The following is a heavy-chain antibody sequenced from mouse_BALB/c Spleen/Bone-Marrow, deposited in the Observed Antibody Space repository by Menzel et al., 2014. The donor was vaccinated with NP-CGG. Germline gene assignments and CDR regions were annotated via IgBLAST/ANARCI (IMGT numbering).Heavy chain of an antibody. Sequence: EVQLQQSGPELVKPGASVKMSCKASGYTFTSYVMHWVKQKPGQGLEWIGYINPYNDGTKYNEKFKSKATLTSDKSSSTAYMELSSLTSEDSAVYYCARGGYGNVYYAMDYWGQGTSVTVSS. D-gene: IGHD2-10*02. V-gene: IGHV1-14*01. J-gene: IGHJ4*01. CDR3: ARGGYGNVYYAMDY. CDR1: GYTFTSYV. CDR2: INPYNDGT.